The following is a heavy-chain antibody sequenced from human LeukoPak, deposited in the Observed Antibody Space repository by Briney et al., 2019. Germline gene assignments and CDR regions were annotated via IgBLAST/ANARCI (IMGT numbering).Heavy chain of an antibody. CDR2: IYSGGST. D-gene: IGHD3-10*01. Sequence: GGSLRLSCAASGFTVSSNYMSWVRQAPGKGLEWVSIIYSGGSTYYADSVKGRFTISRDNSKNTLYLQMNSLRAEDTAVYYCARALWFGETFPAYWGQGTLVTVSS. J-gene: IGHJ4*02. CDR1: GFTVSSNY. CDR3: ARALWFGETFPAY. V-gene: IGHV3-53*01.